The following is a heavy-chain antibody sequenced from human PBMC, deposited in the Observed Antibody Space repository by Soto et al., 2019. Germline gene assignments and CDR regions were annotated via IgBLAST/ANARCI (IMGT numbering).Heavy chain of an antibody. CDR2: IIPILGIA. V-gene: IGHV1-69*02. CDR1: GGTFSSYT. Sequence: QVQLVQSGAEVKKPGSSVKVSCKASGGTFSSYTISWVRQAPGQGLEWMGRIIPILGIANYAQKFQGRVTITADKSTSTPYMELSSLRSEATALYYCARVEASTDKAAVSYYDYGMDVWGQGTTVTVSS. CDR3: ARVEASTDKAAVSYYDYGMDV. D-gene: IGHD6-13*01. J-gene: IGHJ6*02.